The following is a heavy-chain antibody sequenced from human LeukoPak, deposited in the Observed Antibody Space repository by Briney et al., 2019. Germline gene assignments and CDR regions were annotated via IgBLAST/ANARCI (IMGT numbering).Heavy chain of an antibody. V-gene: IGHV4-34*01. CDR1: GGSFSGYY. Sequence: LSETLSLTCGVYGGSFSGYYWTWIRQSPGKGLEWIGEINHSGSTKYNPSLESRVTISVDTSKNQFSLKLTSVTAADTAVYYCARGPPDSSSWYYYNYWGQGTLVTVSS. CDR2: INHSGST. D-gene: IGHD6-13*01. CDR3: ARGPPDSSSWYYYNY. J-gene: IGHJ4*02.